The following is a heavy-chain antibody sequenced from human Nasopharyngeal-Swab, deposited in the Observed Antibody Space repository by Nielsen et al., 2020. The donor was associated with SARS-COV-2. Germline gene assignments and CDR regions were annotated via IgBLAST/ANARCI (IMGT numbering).Heavy chain of an antibody. D-gene: IGHD5-18*01. Sequence: GGSLTLSCEASGFTFGSYTMNWVRQAPGKGLEWVSFISSSGSIAYYVDSVKGRFTISRDNANNSLYLQMNSLRADDTAVYYCVRDGALIQLWLLPHALDIWGQGTLVTVSS. V-gene: IGHV3-48*04. J-gene: IGHJ3*02. CDR3: VRDGALIQLWLLPHALDI. CDR1: GFTFGSYT. CDR2: ISSSGSIA.